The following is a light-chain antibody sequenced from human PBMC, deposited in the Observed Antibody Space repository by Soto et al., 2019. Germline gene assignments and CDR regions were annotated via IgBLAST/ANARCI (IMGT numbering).Light chain of an antibody. CDR2: DAS. Sequence: EIVMTHSPATLSGXXGEGGTLSCRASQSVNNNLAWYQQKPGQAPRLLIYDASSRATGIPDRFSGSGSGTDFTLTISRLEPEDFAVYYCQQYGSSPPVTFGQGTRLEIK. CDR1: QSVNNN. V-gene: IGKV3-20*01. J-gene: IGKJ5*01. CDR3: QQYGSSPPVT.